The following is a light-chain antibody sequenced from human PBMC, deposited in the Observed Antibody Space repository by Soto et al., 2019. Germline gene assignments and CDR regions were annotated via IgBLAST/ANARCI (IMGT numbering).Light chain of an antibody. Sequence: QSLVTQPRSVSLSPGQSVTISGTGSNSDVGAYKFVSWLQHNPGEAPKVMIYDVTQRPSGVPDRFSGTKSGNTASLTISGLQAEDEADYYCCSYAGSYTWVFGSGTKVTVL. CDR3: CSYAGSYTWV. V-gene: IGLV2-11*01. CDR2: DVT. J-gene: IGLJ1*01. CDR1: NSDVGAYKF.